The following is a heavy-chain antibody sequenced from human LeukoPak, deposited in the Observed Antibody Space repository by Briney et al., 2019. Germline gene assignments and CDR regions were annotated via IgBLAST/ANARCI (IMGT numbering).Heavy chain of an antibody. Sequence: GGSLRLSCAASGFTFDNYAMNWVRQVPGKGLEWISLISWNSGTIGYADSVKGRFTISGDNANNFLYLQMNSLRAEDTALYYCARAYKDRSLAGKKEFFQHWGQGTLVTVS. CDR3: ARAYKDRSLAGKKEFFQH. J-gene: IGHJ1*01. D-gene: IGHD6-19*01. V-gene: IGHV3-9*01. CDR1: GFTFDNYA. CDR2: ISWNSGTI.